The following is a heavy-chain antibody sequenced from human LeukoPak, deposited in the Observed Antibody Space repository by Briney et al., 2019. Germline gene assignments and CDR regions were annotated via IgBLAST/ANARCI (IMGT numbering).Heavy chain of an antibody. D-gene: IGHD3-22*01. Sequence: SETLSLTCAVSTDSITSNWWSWIRQPPGKGLEWIGYIYYSGSTNYNPSLKSRVTISVDTSKNQFSLKLSSVTAADTAVYYCARQSYYYDSSGYFDYWGQGTLVTVSS. V-gene: IGHV4-59*08. CDR2: IYYSGST. CDR3: ARQSYYYDSSGYFDY. J-gene: IGHJ4*02. CDR1: TDSITSNW.